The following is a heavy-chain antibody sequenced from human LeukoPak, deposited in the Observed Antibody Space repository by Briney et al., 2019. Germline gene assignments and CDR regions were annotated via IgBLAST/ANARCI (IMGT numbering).Heavy chain of an antibody. CDR3: ARLHPVQGYRESGYYHYYGMDV. CDR1: GGIFSSYA. V-gene: IGHV1-69*13. Sequence: SVKVSCKASGGIFSSYAISWVRQAPGQGLEWMGGIIPIFGTANYAQKFQGRVTITADESTSTAYMELSSLRSEDTAVYYCARLHPVQGYRESGYYHYYGMDVWGKGTTVTVSS. J-gene: IGHJ6*04. D-gene: IGHD5-18*01. CDR2: IIPIFGTA.